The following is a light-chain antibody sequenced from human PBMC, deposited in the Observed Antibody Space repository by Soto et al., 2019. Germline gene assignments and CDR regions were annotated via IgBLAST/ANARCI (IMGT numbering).Light chain of an antibody. V-gene: IGKV3-20*01. J-gene: IGKJ4*01. CDR2: GAS. CDR3: QQYDTSPLT. Sequence: IVMTQSPATLSVSPGERATLSCRASQSVSSSYLAWYQQKPGQAPRLLIYGASSRATGIPDRFSGSGSGTDFTLTISRLEPEDFAVYHCQQYDTSPLTFGGGTKVDIK. CDR1: QSVSSSY.